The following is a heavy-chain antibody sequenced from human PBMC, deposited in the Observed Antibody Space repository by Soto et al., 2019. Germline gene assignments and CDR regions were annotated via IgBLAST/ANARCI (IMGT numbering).Heavy chain of an antibody. Sequence: SETLSLTCTVSGGSISSYYWSWIRQPPGKGLEWIGYIYYSGSTNYNPSLKSRVTISVDTSKNQFSLKLSSVTAADTAVYYCARGDYDFWSGYSMDVWGKGTTVTVSS. CDR1: GGSISSYY. CDR2: IYYSGST. CDR3: ARGDYDFWSGYSMDV. D-gene: IGHD3-3*01. V-gene: IGHV4-59*01. J-gene: IGHJ6*03.